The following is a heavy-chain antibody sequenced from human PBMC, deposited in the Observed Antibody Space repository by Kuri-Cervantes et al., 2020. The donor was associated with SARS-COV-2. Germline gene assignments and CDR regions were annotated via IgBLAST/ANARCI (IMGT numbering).Heavy chain of an antibody. J-gene: IGHJ6*02. CDR2: IYYSGST. CDR3: AREGEYQLLYSSGIYYYGMDV. D-gene: IGHD2-2*02. Sequence: ESLKISCTVPGGPIRSRSYYWGWIRQPPGKGLGWFGSIYYSGSTYYSPSLKSRVTISVDTSKNQFSLKLSSVTAADTAVYYCAREGEYQLLYSSGIYYYGMDVWGQGTTVTVSS. V-gene: IGHV4-39*02. CDR1: GGPIRSRSYY.